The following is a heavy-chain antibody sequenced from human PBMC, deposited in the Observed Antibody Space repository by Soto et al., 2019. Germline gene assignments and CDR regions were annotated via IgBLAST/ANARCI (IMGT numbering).Heavy chain of an antibody. CDR3: AREEYSRGGGSD. D-gene: IGHD6-6*01. V-gene: IGHV3-30-3*01. Sequence: QVQLVESGGGVVQPGRSLRLSCAASGFTFSSYAMHWVRQAPGKGLEWVAVISYDGSNKYYADSVKGRFTISRDNSKNTLYLQMNGLRAEDTAVYYCAREEYSRGGGSDWGQGTLVTVSS. CDR2: ISYDGSNK. CDR1: GFTFSSYA. J-gene: IGHJ4*02.